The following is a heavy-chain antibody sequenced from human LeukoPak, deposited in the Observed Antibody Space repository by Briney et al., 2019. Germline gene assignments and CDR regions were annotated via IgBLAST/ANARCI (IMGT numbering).Heavy chain of an antibody. CDR2: INPSGGST. CDR1: GYTFTSYY. V-gene: IGHV1-46*01. Sequence: GASVEVSCKASGYTFTSYYMHWVRQAPGQGLEWMGIINPSGGSTSYAQKFQGRVTMTRDTSTSTVYMELSSLRSEDTAVYYCARVGVVPAAPDAFDIWGQGTMVTVSS. D-gene: IGHD2-2*01. J-gene: IGHJ3*02. CDR3: ARVGVVPAAPDAFDI.